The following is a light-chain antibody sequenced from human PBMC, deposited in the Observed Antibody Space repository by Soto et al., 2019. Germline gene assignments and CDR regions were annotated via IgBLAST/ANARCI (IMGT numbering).Light chain of an antibody. J-gene: IGKJ5*01. CDR3: QQYGSSRRT. V-gene: IGKV3D-15*02. CDR2: NKF. Sequence: EIVMMQTPATLSVSPWARATLSCRASQSVSNDLAWYQQKPGQAPRLLIYNKFIRATGIPARFSGSGSGTDFTLTISRLEPEDFAVYYCQQYGSSRRTFGQGTRLEIK. CDR1: QSVSND.